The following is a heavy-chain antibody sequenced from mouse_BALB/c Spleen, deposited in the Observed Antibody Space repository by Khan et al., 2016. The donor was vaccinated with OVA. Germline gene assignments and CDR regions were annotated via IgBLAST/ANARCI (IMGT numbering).Heavy chain of an antibody. Sequence: EVKLEESGGGLVQPGGSMKLSCVASGFTFSNYWMNWVRQSPEKGLEWVAEIRLKSNNYATHYAESVKGRFTISRDDSNSSVYLQMNNLRAEDTGIYYCTHEGKSAYWGQGTTLTVAS. CDR3: THEGKSAY. V-gene: IGHV6-6*02. J-gene: IGHJ2*01. CDR1: GFTFSNYW. D-gene: IGHD1-3*01. CDR2: IRLKSNNYAT.